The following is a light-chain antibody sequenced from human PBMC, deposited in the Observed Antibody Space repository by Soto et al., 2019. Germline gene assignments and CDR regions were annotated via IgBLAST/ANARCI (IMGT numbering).Light chain of an antibody. Sequence: EIVLTQSPGTLSLSPGERATLSCRASQSVVTNSLAWYQQKPGQAPRLIIFGASTRATGIPARFSGSGSGTEFTLTISSLQSEDFAVYYCQQYNNWPPSITFGQGTRLEIK. CDR2: GAS. V-gene: IGKV3-15*01. CDR3: QQYNNWPPSIT. CDR1: QSVVTN. J-gene: IGKJ5*01.